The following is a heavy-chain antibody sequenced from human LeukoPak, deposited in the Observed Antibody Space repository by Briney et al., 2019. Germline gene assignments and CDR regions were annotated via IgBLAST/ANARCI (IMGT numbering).Heavy chain of an antibody. D-gene: IGHD5-24*01. J-gene: IGHJ5*02. V-gene: IGHV1-24*01. CDR2: FDPKNGKT. CDR1: GYILTELS. CDR3: AVRDGYSLNWFDP. Sequence: ASVKVSCKVSGYILTELSIHWVRQAPGKGLEWMGGFDPKNGKTMYAQKFQGRVSMTEDTSTDTAYMELSSLRFEDTAVYFCAVRDGYSLNWFDPWGQGTLVTVSS.